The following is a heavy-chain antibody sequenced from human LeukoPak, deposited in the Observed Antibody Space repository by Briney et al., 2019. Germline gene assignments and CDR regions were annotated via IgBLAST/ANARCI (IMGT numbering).Heavy chain of an antibody. V-gene: IGHV3-30*01. CDR2: ISYDGSNK. CDR3: ASGIAARPGGDY. CDR1: GFTFSSYA. Sequence: PGGSLRLSCAASGFTFSSYAMRWVRRAPGKGLEWVAVISYDGSNKYYADSVKGRFTISRDNSKNTLYLQMNSLRAEDTAVYYCASGIAARPGGDYWGQGTLATVSS. D-gene: IGHD6-6*01. J-gene: IGHJ4*02.